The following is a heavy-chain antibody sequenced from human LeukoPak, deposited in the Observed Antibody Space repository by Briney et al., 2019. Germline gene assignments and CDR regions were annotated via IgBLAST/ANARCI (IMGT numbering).Heavy chain of an antibody. CDR2: IYYSGST. CDR3: ARDGSGSYYNKDY. D-gene: IGHD3-10*01. J-gene: IGHJ4*02. CDR1: GGSISSYY. Sequence: SETLSLTCTVSGGSISSYYWSWIRQPPGKGLEWIGNIYYSGSTNYNPSLKSRVTISVDTSKNQFSLKLSSVTAADTAVYYCARDGSGSYYNKDYWGQGTLVTVSS. V-gene: IGHV4-59*12.